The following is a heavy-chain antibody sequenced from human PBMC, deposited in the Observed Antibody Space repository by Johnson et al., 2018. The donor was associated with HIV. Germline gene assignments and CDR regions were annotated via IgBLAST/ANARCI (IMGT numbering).Heavy chain of an antibody. CDR3: AKVHMYYDILTGYGAFDI. Sequence: QVQLVESGGGVVRPGGSLRLSCAASGFSFDDYGMSWVRQAPGKGLEWVAVISDDGGNKYYADSVKGRFTISRDNSKNTLYLQMNSLRAEDTAVYYCAKVHMYYDILTGYGAFDIWGQGTMVTVSS. CDR1: GFSFDDYG. J-gene: IGHJ3*02. V-gene: IGHV3-30*18. D-gene: IGHD3-9*01. CDR2: ISDDGGNK.